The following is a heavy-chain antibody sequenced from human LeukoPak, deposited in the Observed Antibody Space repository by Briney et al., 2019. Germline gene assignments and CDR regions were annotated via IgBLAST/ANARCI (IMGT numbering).Heavy chain of an antibody. V-gene: IGHV3-23*01. CDR3: ARDQPSGVAAAGTVPDY. D-gene: IGHD6-13*01. CDR1: GFTFSSYA. J-gene: IGHJ4*02. CDR2: ISGSGGST. Sequence: GGSLRLSCAASGFTFSSYAMSWVRQAPGKGLEWVSAISGSGGSTYYADSVKGRFTISRDNAKNSLYLQMNSLRAEDTAVYYCARDQPSGVAAAGTVPDYWGQGTLVTVSS.